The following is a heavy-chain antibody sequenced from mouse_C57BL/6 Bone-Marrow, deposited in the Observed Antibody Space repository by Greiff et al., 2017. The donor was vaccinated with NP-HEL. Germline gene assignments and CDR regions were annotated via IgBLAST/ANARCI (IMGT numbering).Heavy chain of an antibody. CDR3: TTDSYWGPWFAY. V-gene: IGHV14-4*01. J-gene: IGHJ3*01. CDR2: IDPENGDT. CDR1: GFNFKDDY. D-gene: IGHD2-12*01. Sequence: VQLQQSGAELVRPGASVKLSCTASGFNFKDDYMHWVKQRPEQGLAWIGWIDPENGDTDYASKFQVKATITADTATNPAYLQLSSLTSKDTAVYYCTTDSYWGPWFAYWGQGTLVTVSA.